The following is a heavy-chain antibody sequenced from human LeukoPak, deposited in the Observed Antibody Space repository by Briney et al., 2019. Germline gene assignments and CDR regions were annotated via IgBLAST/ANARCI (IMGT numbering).Heavy chain of an antibody. Sequence: ASVKVSCKASGYTFTGYYIHWVRQAPGQGFEWMGWINPNSGGTNYAQKFQGRVTMTRDTSISTAYMELSRLRSDDTAVYYCARPLYNWNDEYFDYWGQGTLVTVSS. CDR3: ARPLYNWNDEYFDY. CDR2: INPNSGGT. V-gene: IGHV1-2*02. D-gene: IGHD1-1*01. CDR1: GYTFTGYY. J-gene: IGHJ4*02.